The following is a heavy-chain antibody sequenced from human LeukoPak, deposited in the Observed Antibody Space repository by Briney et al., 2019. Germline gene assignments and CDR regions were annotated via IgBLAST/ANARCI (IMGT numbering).Heavy chain of an antibody. D-gene: IGHD2-2*01. CDR2: ISGSGGSA. CDR1: GFTFSSYA. J-gene: IGHJ4*02. Sequence: GGSRRLSCAASGFTFSSYAMTWVRQAPGKGLEWVSAISGSGGSAYYADSVKGRFTISRDNAKNSLYLQMNSLRAEDTAVYYCARGGKAKGDIVVVPAAFDYWGQGTLVTVSS. CDR3: ARGGKAKGDIVVVPAAFDY. V-gene: IGHV3-23*01.